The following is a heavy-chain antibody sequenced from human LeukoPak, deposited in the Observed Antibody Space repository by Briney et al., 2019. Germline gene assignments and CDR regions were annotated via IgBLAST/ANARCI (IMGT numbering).Heavy chain of an antibody. V-gene: IGHV4-34*01. D-gene: IGHD6-13*01. CDR2: INHSGST. Sequence: PSETLSLTCTVSGGSISSYYWSWIRQPPGKGLEWIGEINHSGSTNYNPSLKSRVTISVDTSKNQFSLKLSSVTAADTAVYYCARGVAAADPYYFDYWGQGTLVTVSS. CDR1: GGSISSYY. CDR3: ARGVAAADPYYFDY. J-gene: IGHJ4*02.